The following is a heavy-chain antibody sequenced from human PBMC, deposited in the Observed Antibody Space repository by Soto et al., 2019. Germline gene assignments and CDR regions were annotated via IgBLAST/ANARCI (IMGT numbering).Heavy chain of an antibody. J-gene: IGHJ5*02. Sequence: GGSLRLSCATSGFTFSAYSMNCVRQDPGKGLEWVSSISTTSTYIYYADSIKGRFTVSRDNAQNSLYLQMNSLTAEDTAVYYCARGLRHGWLNFFDPWGQGTMVTVSS. CDR1: GFTFSAYS. CDR3: ARGLRHGWLNFFDP. V-gene: IGHV3-21*01. CDR2: ISTTSTYI. D-gene: IGHD1-20*01.